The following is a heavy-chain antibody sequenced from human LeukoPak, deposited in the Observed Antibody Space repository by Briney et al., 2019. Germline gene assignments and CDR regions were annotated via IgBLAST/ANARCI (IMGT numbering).Heavy chain of an antibody. Sequence: PGGSLRLSCEASGFSFSDYYMSWIRQPPGKGLEWIAYIRSGATTIYYADSVKGRFTISRDDAKNSLFLQMNSLRAEDTAIYYCATINFRPYWGQGTLVTVSS. CDR3: ATINFRPY. V-gene: IGHV3-11*01. J-gene: IGHJ4*02. D-gene: IGHD1-1*01. CDR1: GFSFSDYY. CDR2: IRSGATTI.